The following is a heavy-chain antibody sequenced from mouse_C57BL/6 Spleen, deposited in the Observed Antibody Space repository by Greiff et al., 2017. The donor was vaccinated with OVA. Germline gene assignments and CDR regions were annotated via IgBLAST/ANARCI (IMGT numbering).Heavy chain of an antibody. CDR2: ISDGGSYT. J-gene: IGHJ4*01. CDR1: GFTFSSYA. CDR3: ARDRTRYYYAMDY. Sequence: EVTVVESGGGLVKPGGSLKLSCAASGFTFSSYAMSWVRQTPEKRLEWVATISDGGSYTYYPDNVKGRFTISRDNAKNNLYLQMSHLKSEDTAMYYCARDRTRYYYAMDYWGQGTSVTVSS. V-gene: IGHV5-4*01.